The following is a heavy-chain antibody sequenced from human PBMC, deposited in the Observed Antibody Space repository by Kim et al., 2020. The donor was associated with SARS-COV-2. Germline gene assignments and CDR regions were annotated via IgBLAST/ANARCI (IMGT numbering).Heavy chain of an antibody. CDR3: AAGKGWYWDY. D-gene: IGHD2-8*02. CDR1: GFTFSSYW. Sequence: GGSLRHSCAASGFTFSSYWMTWVRQAPGKGLEWVAIIKHDGSQKYYVDSVKGRFTISGDNPKNSLYLQMNSLRAEDTAVYYCAAGKGWYWDYWGQGTLVT. CDR2: IKHDGSQK. J-gene: IGHJ4*02. V-gene: IGHV3-7*03.